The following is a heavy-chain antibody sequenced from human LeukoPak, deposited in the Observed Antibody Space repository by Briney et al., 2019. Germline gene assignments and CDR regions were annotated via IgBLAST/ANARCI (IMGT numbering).Heavy chain of an antibody. CDR2: MNPNSGNT. J-gene: IGHJ6*03. V-gene: IGHV1-8*03. Sequence: ASVKVSCKASGYTFTSYDINWVRQATGQGLEWMGWMNPNSGNTGYAQKFQGRVTITRNTSISTAYMELSSLRSEDTAVYYCARTRLVRGVNYTRPKKNKYYYYMDVWGKGTTVTVSS. CDR3: ARTRLVRGVNYTRPKKNKYYYYMDV. CDR1: GYTFTSYD. D-gene: IGHD3-10*01.